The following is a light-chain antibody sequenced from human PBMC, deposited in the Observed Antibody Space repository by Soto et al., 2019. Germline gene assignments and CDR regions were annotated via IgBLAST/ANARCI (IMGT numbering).Light chain of an antibody. CDR1: QSVSSN. Sequence: EIVMTQSPATLSVSPGERATLSCRASQSVSSNLAWYQQKPGQAPRLLIYGASSRATGIPARFSGSGSGTEFRVTISSLQSEDFAVYYCQQYDNWPPWTFGQGTKVEIK. J-gene: IGKJ1*01. V-gene: IGKV3-15*01. CDR2: GAS. CDR3: QQYDNWPPWT.